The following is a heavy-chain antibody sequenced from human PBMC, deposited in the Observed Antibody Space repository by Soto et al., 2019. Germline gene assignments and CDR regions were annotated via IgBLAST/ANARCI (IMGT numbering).Heavy chain of an antibody. Sequence: EVPLLESGGGLVQPGGSLRLSCAASGFTFNNYAMTWVRQAPGKGLEWVSAISGGGDTTSYADSVKGRFTVSRDGSKNTLYLQMSSLRAEDTALYYCAKGRGGSGSLTPRVDVWGQGTLVTVSS. CDR1: GFTFNNYA. CDR2: ISGGGDTT. CDR3: AKGRGGSGSLTPRVDV. V-gene: IGHV3-23*01. J-gene: IGHJ4*02. D-gene: IGHD3-10*01.